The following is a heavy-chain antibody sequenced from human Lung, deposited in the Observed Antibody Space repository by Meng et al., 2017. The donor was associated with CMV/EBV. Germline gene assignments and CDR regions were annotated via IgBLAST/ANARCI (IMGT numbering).Heavy chain of an antibody. Sequence: GGSLGLSCAASRFTFKNYGMHWVRQAPGKGLEWVASVRSDGSDEQYGDSVKGRFTISRDNSKNTLYLQMHSLRGEDTALYYCARDRAEELEPWGQGTLVTVSS. J-gene: IGHJ5*02. CDR3: ARDRAEELEP. V-gene: IGHV3-30*02. CDR2: VRSDGSDE. D-gene: IGHD1-1*01. CDR1: RFTFKNYG.